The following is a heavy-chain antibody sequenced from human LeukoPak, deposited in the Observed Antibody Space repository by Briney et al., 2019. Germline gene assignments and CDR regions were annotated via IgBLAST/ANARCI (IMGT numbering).Heavy chain of an antibody. CDR2: IKSRPDGGTT. Sequence: PGGSLRLSCAASGFTFSNAWMSWVRQAPGKGLEWVGRIKSRPDGGTTDYAAPVKGRFTISRDDSKNTLYLQMNSLKTEDTAVYYCTTKIDYWGQGTLVTVSS. J-gene: IGHJ4*02. CDR3: TTKIDY. V-gene: IGHV3-15*01. CDR1: GFTFSNAW.